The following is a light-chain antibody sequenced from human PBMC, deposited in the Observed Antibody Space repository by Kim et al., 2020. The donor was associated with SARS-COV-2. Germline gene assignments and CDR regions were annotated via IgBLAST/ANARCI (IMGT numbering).Light chain of an antibody. CDR1: SLRNYY. J-gene: IGLJ3*02. CDR3: NSRDSSGNHLV. Sequence: LGQTVRIKCQGGSLRNYYASWYQQKPRQAPVVVSYGRNDRPSGIPDRFSGSNSGNTASLTITGAQAEDEGNYYCNSRDSSGNHLVFGGGTQLTVL. V-gene: IGLV3-19*01. CDR2: GRN.